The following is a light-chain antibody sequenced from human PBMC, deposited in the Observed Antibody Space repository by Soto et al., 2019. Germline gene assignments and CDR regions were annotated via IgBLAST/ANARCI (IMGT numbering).Light chain of an antibody. CDR1: SSDVGGYNY. V-gene: IGLV2-14*03. Sequence: QSALTQPASVSGSPGQSITISCTGTSSDVGGYNYVSWYQQHPGKAPKLMIFDVNNRPSGISSRFSGSKSGNTASLTISGLQAEDEADYYCCSYTRSTTYVFGTGPRSPS. J-gene: IGLJ1*01. CDR3: CSYTRSTTYV. CDR2: DVN.